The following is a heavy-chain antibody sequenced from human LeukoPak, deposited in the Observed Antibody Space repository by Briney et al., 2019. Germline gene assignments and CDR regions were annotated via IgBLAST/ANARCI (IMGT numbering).Heavy chain of an antibody. J-gene: IGHJ5*02. CDR3: ARDMVGSCSGGSCWFDP. V-gene: IGHV1-69*05. Sequence: ASVKVSCKASGGTFSSYAISWVRQAPGQGLEWMGRIIPIFGTANYAQKFQGRVTITTDESTSTAYMELSSLRSEDTAVYYCARDMVGSCSGGSCWFDPWGQETLGSVSS. D-gene: IGHD2-15*01. CDR2: IIPIFGTA. CDR1: GGTFSSYA.